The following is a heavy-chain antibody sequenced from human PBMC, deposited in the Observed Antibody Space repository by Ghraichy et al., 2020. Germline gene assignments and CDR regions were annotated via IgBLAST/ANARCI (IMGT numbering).Heavy chain of an antibody. J-gene: IGHJ5*01. CDR1: GGSISSYY. Sequence: SETLSLTCAVSGGSISSYYWSWIRQPPGKGLEWIGYINYSGSTNYNPSLKSRVTRSVDTSKNQFSLTLSSVNAADTAVYYCARAEFNSYDFWSGYPDNCFDSWGQGTLVTVSS. D-gene: IGHD3-3*01. CDR3: ARAEFNSYDFWSGYPDNCFDS. CDR2: INYSGST. V-gene: IGHV4-59*01.